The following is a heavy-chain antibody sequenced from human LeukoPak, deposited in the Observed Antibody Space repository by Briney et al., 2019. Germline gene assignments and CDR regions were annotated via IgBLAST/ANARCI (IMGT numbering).Heavy chain of an antibody. V-gene: IGHV3-7*03. J-gene: IGHJ5*02. Sequence: GGSLRLSCAASGFTFSSYWMSWVRQAPGKGLEWVANIKQDGSEKYYVDSVKGRFTISRDNSKNTLYLQMNSLRAEDTAVYYCARFVGLSSITTPGWFDPWGQGTLVTVSS. CDR3: ARFVGLSSITTPGWFDP. D-gene: IGHD1-1*01. CDR2: IKQDGSEK. CDR1: GFTFSSYW.